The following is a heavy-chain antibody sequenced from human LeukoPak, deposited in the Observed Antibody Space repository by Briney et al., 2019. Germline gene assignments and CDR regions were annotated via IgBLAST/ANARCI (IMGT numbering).Heavy chain of an antibody. J-gene: IGHJ4*02. CDR2: INPNSGGT. Sequence: GASVKVSCKASGYTFTGYYMHWVRQAPGQGLEWMGWINPNSGGTNYAQKFQGRVTMTRDTSISTAYMELSRLRSDDTAVYYCARSGLRFLEWLLTCDYWGQGTLVTVSS. D-gene: IGHD3-3*01. CDR1: GYTFTGYY. V-gene: IGHV1-2*02. CDR3: ARSGLRFLEWLLTCDY.